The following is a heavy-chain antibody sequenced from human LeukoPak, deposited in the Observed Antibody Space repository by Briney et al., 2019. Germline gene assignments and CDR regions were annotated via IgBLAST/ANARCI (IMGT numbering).Heavy chain of an antibody. D-gene: IGHD3-22*01. CDR2: INPSGGST. V-gene: IGHV1-46*01. J-gene: IGHJ3*02. Sequence: ASVKVSCKASGYTVTSYYMHWVRQAPGQGLEWRGIINPSGGSTSYAQKFQGRVTMTTDTSTSTAYMELRSLRSDDTAVYYCARDPGYYDSSGYYWGSYAFDIWGQGTMVTVSS. CDR3: ARDPGYYDSSGYYWGSYAFDI. CDR1: GYTVTSYY.